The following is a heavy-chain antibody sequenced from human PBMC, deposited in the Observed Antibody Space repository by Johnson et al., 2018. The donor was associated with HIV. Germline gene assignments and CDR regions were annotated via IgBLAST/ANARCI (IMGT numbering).Heavy chain of an antibody. CDR1: GFIFDDFG. D-gene: IGHD1-26*01. Sequence: VQLVESGGGVVQPGRSLRLACVASGFIFDDFGMGWVRQAPGKGLEWVSGITWTGGSKGYAEAVKGRVSISRDNAKNSLYQQMNSLRCEDTALYYCARAGGAVGVNGFDMWGQGTIVTVSS. V-gene: IGHV3-20*04. CDR3: ARAGGAVGVNGFDM. CDR2: ITWTGGSK. J-gene: IGHJ3*02.